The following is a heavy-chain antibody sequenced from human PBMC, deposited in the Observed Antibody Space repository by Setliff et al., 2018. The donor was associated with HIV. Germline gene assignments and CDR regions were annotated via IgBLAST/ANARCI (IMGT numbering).Heavy chain of an antibody. Sequence: GASVKVSCKASGYTFTNYYMHWVRQAPGQGLEWMGWINPNSGGTNYAQKFQGRVTMTRDTSISTAYMELNSLRAEDTAVYYCAKLGSNNWGNWYFDLWGRGTLVTVSS. J-gene: IGHJ2*01. CDR2: INPNSGGT. CDR3: AKLGSNNWGNWYFDL. CDR1: GYTFTNYY. V-gene: IGHV1-2*02. D-gene: IGHD1-1*01.